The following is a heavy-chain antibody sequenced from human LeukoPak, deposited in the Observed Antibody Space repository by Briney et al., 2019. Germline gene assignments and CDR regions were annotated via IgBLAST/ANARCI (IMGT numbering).Heavy chain of an antibody. Sequence: ASVKVSCKASGYTFTSYAMNWVRQAPGQGLEWMGWINTNTGNPTYAQGFTGRFVFSLDTSVSTAYLQISSLKAEDTAVYYCAREGHCSSTSCYYVSLWFDPWGQGTLVTVSS. V-gene: IGHV7-4-1*02. CDR3: AREGHCSSTSCYYVSLWFDP. CDR2: INTNTGNP. J-gene: IGHJ5*02. CDR1: GYTFTSYA. D-gene: IGHD2-2*01.